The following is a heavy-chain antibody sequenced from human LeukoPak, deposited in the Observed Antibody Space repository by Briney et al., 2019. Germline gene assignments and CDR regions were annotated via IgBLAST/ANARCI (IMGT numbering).Heavy chain of an antibody. CDR3: AREAGPGSGFDL. Sequence: ASVKVSCKASGYTFSSYGISWVRQAPGQGLEWMAWINPNSGGTNYAQKFQGRVTMTRDTSISTAYMELSRLRSDDTAVYYCAREAGPGSGFDLWGRGTLVTVSS. V-gene: IGHV1-2*02. CDR1: GYTFSSYG. D-gene: IGHD1-1*01. J-gene: IGHJ2*01. CDR2: INPNSGGT.